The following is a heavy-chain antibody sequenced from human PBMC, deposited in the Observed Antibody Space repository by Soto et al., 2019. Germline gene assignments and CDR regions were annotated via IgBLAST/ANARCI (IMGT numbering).Heavy chain of an antibody. CDR2: IWYDGSNK. CDR3: ARAAPDCSGGSCYGDY. CDR1: GFTFSSYG. V-gene: IGHV3-33*01. D-gene: IGHD2-15*01. Sequence: GGSLRLSCAASGFTFSSYGMHWVRQAPGKGLEWVAVIWYDGSNKYYADSVKGRFTISRDNSKNTLYLQMNSLRAEDTAVYYCARAAPDCSGGSCYGDYWGQGTLVTVSS. J-gene: IGHJ4*02.